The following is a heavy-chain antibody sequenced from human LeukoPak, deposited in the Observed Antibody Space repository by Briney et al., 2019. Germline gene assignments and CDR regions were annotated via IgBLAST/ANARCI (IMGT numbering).Heavy chain of an antibody. CDR2: INPNSGGT. CDR3: ARDRLTTTTWYYMDV. Sequence: ASVKVSCKASGYTFTGYYMHWVRRAPGQGLEWMGWINPNSGGTNYAQKFQGRVTMTRGTSISTAYMELSRLRSDDTAVYYCARDRLTTTTWYYMDVWGKGTTVTVSS. D-gene: IGHD4-17*01. V-gene: IGHV1-2*02. CDR1: GYTFTGYY. J-gene: IGHJ6*03.